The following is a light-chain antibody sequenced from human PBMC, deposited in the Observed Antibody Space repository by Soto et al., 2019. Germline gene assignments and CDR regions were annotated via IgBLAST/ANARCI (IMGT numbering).Light chain of an antibody. CDR2: GAS. CDR1: ESVSSN. V-gene: IGKV3-15*01. Sequence: VMTQSPASLSVAPGERATLSCRASESVSSNLAWYQQKPGQGPRLLIYGASTRATGIPARFSGSGSGTEFPLTINSLQSEDFEVYYCQQYNNWPWTFGQGTKVEIK. CDR3: QQYNNWPWT. J-gene: IGKJ1*01.